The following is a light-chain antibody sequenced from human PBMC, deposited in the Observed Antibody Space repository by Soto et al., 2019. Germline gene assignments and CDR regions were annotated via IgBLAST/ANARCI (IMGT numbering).Light chain of an antibody. CDR2: EVR. CDR1: TSDIGGYNY. Sequence: QSVLTQPASVSGSPGQSIPIACTGTTSDIGGYNYVSWYQQYPGKAPKLIIYEVRNRPSGVSNRFSSSKSGNTASLTISGLQAADEAVYYCYSYTGSATVIFGGGTKLTVL. J-gene: IGLJ2*01. CDR3: YSYTGSATVI. V-gene: IGLV2-14*01.